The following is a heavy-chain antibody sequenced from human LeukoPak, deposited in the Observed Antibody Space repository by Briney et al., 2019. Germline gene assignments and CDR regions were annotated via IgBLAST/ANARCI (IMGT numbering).Heavy chain of an antibody. CDR2: IYYSGST. CDR3: ARERGGYGGLDY. D-gene: IGHD4-23*01. CDR1: GGSISSSSYY. V-gene: IGHV4-39*07. Sequence: SETLSLTCTVSGGSISSSSYYWGWIRQPPGKGLEWIGSIYYSGSTYYNPSLKSRVTISVDTSKNQFSLKLGSVTAADTAVYYCARERGGYGGLDYWGQGTLVTVSS. J-gene: IGHJ4*02.